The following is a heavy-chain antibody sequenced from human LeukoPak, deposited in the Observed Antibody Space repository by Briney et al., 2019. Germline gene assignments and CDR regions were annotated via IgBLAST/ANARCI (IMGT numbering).Heavy chain of an antibody. CDR2: IYHSGST. CDR1: GYSISSGYY. D-gene: IGHD4-17*01. CDR3: AKEGPTESLDYGDYGGYFDY. J-gene: IGHJ4*02. V-gene: IGHV4-38-2*02. Sequence: PSETLSLTCAVSGYSISSGYYWGWIRQPPGEGLEWIGSIYHSGSTYYNPSLKSRVTISVDTSKNQFSLKVSSVTAADTAVYYCAKEGPTESLDYGDYGGYFDYWGQGTLVTVSS.